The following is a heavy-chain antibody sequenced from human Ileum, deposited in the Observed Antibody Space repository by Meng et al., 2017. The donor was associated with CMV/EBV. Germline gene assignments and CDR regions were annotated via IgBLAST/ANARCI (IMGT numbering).Heavy chain of an antibody. D-gene: IGHD3-10*01. Sequence: FSSNSKTGVRQGPRKGLEWVSSISSSSNYIYYADSMKGRFTISRDNAKNSLYLQMNSLRAEDTAVYYCARDLVGSGSYYNRNNWFDPWGQGTLVTVSS. V-gene: IGHV3-21*01. J-gene: IGHJ5*02. CDR1: FSSNS. CDR2: ISSSSNYI. CDR3: ARDLVGSGSYYNRNNWFDP.